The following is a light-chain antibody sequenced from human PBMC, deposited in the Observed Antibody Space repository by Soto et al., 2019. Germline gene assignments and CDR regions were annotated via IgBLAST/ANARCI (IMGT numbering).Light chain of an antibody. Sequence: DIQMTQSPSSLSASFGDRVTITCRASQGIGVYLAWFQQRPGNAPKLLIYAASTLQSGVPSRFSGSWSGTDFTLTISSLQPEDVATYYCQKYNSAPLTFGGGTKAEIK. CDR1: QGIGVY. J-gene: IGKJ4*01. CDR3: QKYNSAPLT. V-gene: IGKV1-27*01. CDR2: AAS.